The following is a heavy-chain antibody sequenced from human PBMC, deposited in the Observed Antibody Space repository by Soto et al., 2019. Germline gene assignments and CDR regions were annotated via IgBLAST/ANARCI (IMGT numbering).Heavy chain of an antibody. V-gene: IGHV2-5*02. CDR2: IYWDDDK. Sequence: QITLKESGPTLVKTTQTLTLTCAFSGLSLTTNGLSVGWVRQPPGKALEWLALIYWDDDKRSSPSLKSRLTITRYTSNNQVVLTMTNIDPVDTDTYYCAHSYPDLNHAMDVWGQGTTVSVSS. J-gene: IGHJ6*02. CDR3: AHSYPDLNHAMDV. D-gene: IGHD3-3*01. CDR1: GLSLTTNGLS.